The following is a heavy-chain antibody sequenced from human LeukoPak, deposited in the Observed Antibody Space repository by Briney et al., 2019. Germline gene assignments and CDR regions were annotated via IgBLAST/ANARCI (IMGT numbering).Heavy chain of an antibody. J-gene: IGHJ6*02. CDR3: ARGGDIVVVPAAILRHYYYGMDV. V-gene: IGHV1-8*01. D-gene: IGHD2-2*01. Sequence: ASVKVSCKASGYTFTSYDISWVRQATGQGLEWMGWMSPNSGNTGYAQKLQGRVTMTTDTSTSTAYMELRSLRSDDTAVYYCARGGDIVVVPAAILRHYYYGMDVWGQGTTVTVSS. CDR2: MSPNSGNT. CDR1: GYTFTSYD.